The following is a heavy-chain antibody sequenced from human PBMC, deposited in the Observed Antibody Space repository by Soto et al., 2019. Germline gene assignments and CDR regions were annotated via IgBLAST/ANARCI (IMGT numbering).Heavy chain of an antibody. CDR1: GFIFSNYG. CDR3: AKDSWFGELFRSYMDV. CDR2: ISYVGNKQ. Sequence: QVQLVESGGGVVQPGRSLRLSCAASGFIFSNYGMHWVRQAPGKGLEWVAAISYVGNKQHYGESVKGRFTIARDSSKNTLYLQMNSLRPEDTAVDYCAKDSWFGELFRSYMDVWGKGTTVTVS. V-gene: IGHV3-30*18. D-gene: IGHD3-10*01. J-gene: IGHJ6*03.